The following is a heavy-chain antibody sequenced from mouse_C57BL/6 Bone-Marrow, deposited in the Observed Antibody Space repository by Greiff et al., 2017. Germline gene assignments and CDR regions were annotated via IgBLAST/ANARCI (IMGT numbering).Heavy chain of an antibody. Sequence: EVQLQESGPVLVKPGASVKMSCKASGYTFTDYYMNWVKQSPGKSLEWIGVINPYNGGTSYNQKLKGKATLTVDKSSSTAYMELNSLTSEDSAVYYCASDYYGSSDYWGQGTTLTVSS. CDR3: ASDYYGSSDY. V-gene: IGHV1-19*01. CDR1: GYTFTDYY. J-gene: IGHJ2*01. CDR2: INPYNGGT. D-gene: IGHD1-1*01.